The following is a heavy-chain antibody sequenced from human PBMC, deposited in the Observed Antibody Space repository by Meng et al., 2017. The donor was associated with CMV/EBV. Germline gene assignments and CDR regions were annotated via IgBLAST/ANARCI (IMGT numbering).Heavy chain of an antibody. CDR2: ISSSGSTI. CDR1: GFTFSDYY. CDR3: AVGYCSGGSCYPADAFDI. J-gene: IGHJ3*02. V-gene: IGHV3-11*01. D-gene: IGHD2-15*01. Sequence: GESLKISCAASGFTFSDYYVSWIRQAPGKGLEWVSYISSSGSTIYYADSVKGRFTISRDNAKNSLYLQMNSLRAEDTAVYYCAVGYCSGGSCYPADAFDIWGQGTMVTVSS.